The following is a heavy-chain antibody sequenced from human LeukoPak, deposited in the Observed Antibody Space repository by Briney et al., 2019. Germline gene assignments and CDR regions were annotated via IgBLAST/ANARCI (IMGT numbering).Heavy chain of an antibody. CDR3: AKDPDSSGYYLYYFDY. D-gene: IGHD3-22*01. Sequence: GRSLRLSCAASGFTFSSYGMHWVRQAPGKGLVGVAVISYDGSNKYYADSVKGRVTISRDNSKNTLYLQMNSLRAEDTAVYYCAKDPDSSGYYLYYFDYWGQGTLVTVSS. J-gene: IGHJ4*02. CDR1: GFTFSSYG. CDR2: ISYDGSNK. V-gene: IGHV3-30*18.